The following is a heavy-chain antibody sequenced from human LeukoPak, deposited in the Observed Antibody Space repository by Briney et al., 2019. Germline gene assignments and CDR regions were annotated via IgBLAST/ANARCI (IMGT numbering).Heavy chain of an antibody. J-gene: IGHJ5*02. Sequence: GGSLRPSCAASGFTFSNYWMSWVRQAPGKGLEWVANIKEDGSEKYYVDSVKGRFTISRDNAKNSLYLQMNSLRAEDTAVYYCARMAGLSWFDPWGQGTLVTVSS. CDR1: GFTFSNYW. D-gene: IGHD5-24*01. V-gene: IGHV3-7*01. CDR2: IKEDGSEK. CDR3: ARMAGLSWFDP.